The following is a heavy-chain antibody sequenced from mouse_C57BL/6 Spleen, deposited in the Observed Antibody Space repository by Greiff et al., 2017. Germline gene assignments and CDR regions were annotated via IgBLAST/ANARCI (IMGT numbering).Heavy chain of an antibody. Sequence: QVQLQQSGAELVRPGASVTLSCKASGYTFTDYEMHWVKQTPVHGLEWIGAIDPETGGTAYNQKFKGKAILTADKSSSTAYMELRSLTSEDSAVYYCTHGYSSAWFAYWGQGTLVTVSA. D-gene: IGHD2-3*01. V-gene: IGHV1-15*01. CDR3: THGYSSAWFAY. CDR2: IDPETGGT. J-gene: IGHJ3*01. CDR1: GYTFTDYE.